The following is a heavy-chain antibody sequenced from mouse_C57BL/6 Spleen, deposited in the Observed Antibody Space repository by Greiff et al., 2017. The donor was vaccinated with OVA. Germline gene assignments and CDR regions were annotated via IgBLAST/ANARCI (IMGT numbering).Heavy chain of an antibody. D-gene: IGHD2-3*01. CDR2: ISYSGST. Sequence: VQLKESGPGMVKPSQSLSLTCTVTGYSITSGYDWHWIRHFPGNKLEWMGYISYSGSTNYNPSLKSRISITHDTSKNHFFLKLNSVTTEDTATYYCARAGDGYYGFAYWGQGTLVTVSA. CDR3: ARAGDGYYGFAY. CDR1: GYSITSGYD. J-gene: IGHJ3*01. V-gene: IGHV3-1*01.